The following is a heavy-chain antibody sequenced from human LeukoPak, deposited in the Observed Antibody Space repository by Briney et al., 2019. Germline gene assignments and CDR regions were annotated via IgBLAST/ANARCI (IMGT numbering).Heavy chain of an antibody. D-gene: IGHD1-1*01. J-gene: IGHJ4*02. Sequence: PSETLSLTCTVSGGSISTDNCYWGWIRQPAGKGLEWIGRIYTSGSTNYNPSLKSRVTVSVDRSKNQFSLKLSSVTAADTAVYYCASQLGYFDYWGQGTLVTVSS. CDR2: IYTSGST. CDR3: ASQLGYFDY. CDR1: GGSISTDNCY. V-gene: IGHV4-61*02.